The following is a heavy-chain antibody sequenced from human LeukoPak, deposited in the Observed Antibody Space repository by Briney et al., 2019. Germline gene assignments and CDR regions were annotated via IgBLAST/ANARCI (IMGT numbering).Heavy chain of an antibody. J-gene: IGHJ4*02. CDR3: ATGEGLGGWDPHFDY. CDR2: IIPILGIA. V-gene: IGHV1-69*04. CDR1: GGTFSSYA. Sequence: GSSVKVSCKASGGTFSSYAISWVRQAPGQGLEWMGRIIPILGIANYAQKFQGRVTITADKSTSTAYIELSSLRSEDTAVYYCATGEGLGGWDPHFDYWGQGTLVTVPS. D-gene: IGHD6-19*01.